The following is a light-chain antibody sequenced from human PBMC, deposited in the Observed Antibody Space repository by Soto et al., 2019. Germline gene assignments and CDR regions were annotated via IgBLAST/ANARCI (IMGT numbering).Light chain of an antibody. CDR2: DTR. V-gene: IGLV7-46*01. J-gene: IGLJ1*01. Sequence: QAVVTQEPSLTVSPGGTVTLTCGSRTGAVTSGHYPSWFQQKPGQAPRTLIYDTRNKHSWTPARFSGSLVGDKAALTLSGALPEDEAEYYRLLADSGPNVFGTGTKLTVL. CDR1: TGAVTSGHY. CDR3: LLADSGPNV.